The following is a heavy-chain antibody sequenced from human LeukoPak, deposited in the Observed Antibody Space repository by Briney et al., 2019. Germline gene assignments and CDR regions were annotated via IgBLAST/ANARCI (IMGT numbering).Heavy chain of an antibody. Sequence: QTGGSLRLSCAASGFTFSSYGMHWVRQAPGKGLEWVAVISYDGSNKYYADSVKGRFTISRDNSKNTLYLQMNSLRAEDTAVYYCAKPQIAAAGHDAFDIWGQGTMVTVSS. J-gene: IGHJ3*02. V-gene: IGHV3-30*18. CDR1: GFTFSSYG. CDR3: AKPQIAAAGHDAFDI. D-gene: IGHD6-13*01. CDR2: ISYDGSNK.